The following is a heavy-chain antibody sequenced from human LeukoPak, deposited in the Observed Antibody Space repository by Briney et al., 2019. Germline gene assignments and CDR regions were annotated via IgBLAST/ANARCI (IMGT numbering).Heavy chain of an antibody. D-gene: IGHD6-13*01. CDR2: ISYDGSNK. V-gene: IGHV3-30*04. Sequence: PGRSLRLSCAASGFTFSSYAMHWVRQAPGKGLEWVAVISYDGSNKYYADSVKGRFTISRDNSKNTLYLQMNSLRAEDTAVYYCARSQQLVEGDYFDYWGQGTLVTVSS. J-gene: IGHJ4*02. CDR1: GFTFSSYA. CDR3: ARSQQLVEGDYFDY.